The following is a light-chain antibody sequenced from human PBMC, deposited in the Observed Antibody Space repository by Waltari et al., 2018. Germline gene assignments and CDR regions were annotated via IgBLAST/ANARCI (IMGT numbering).Light chain of an antibody. Sequence: QSVLTQPPSVSGAPGQSVTIPCTGRSSNIGAGCDVHWYQQIPGSAPKVLIYRDDNRPSGVPGRFSGSKSGTSASLSVTGLHVEDEADYFCQSFDRDLNAVLFGGGTKLTVL. J-gene: IGLJ2*01. CDR3: QSFDRDLNAVL. CDR1: SSNIGAGCD. CDR2: RDD. V-gene: IGLV1-40*01.